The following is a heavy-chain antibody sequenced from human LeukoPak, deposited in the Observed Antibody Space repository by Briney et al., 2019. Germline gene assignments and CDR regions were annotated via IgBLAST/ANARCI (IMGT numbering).Heavy chain of an antibody. Sequence: GGSLRLSCAVSGFTFSSSWMHWVRQAPGKGLVWVSHIKTDGSTTAYADSVKGRFTISRDNAKNTLYLQMNSLRAEDTGVYYCARRRTFYGGNSEDDAFDIWGQGTMVTVSS. CDR2: IKTDGSTT. CDR1: GFTFSSSW. J-gene: IGHJ3*02. V-gene: IGHV3-74*01. CDR3: ARRRTFYGGNSEDDAFDI. D-gene: IGHD4-23*01.